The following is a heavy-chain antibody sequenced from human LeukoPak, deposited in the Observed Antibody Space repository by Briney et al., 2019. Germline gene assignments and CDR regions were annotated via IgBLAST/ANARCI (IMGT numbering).Heavy chain of an antibody. J-gene: IGHJ6*02. Sequence: GGSLRLSCAASGFTVSSNYMSWVRQAPGKGLEWVSVIYSGGSTYYADSVKGRFTISRDNSKNTLYLQMNSLRAEDTAVYYCAREYCSGGSCYRRVDYYYYYGMDVWGQGTTVTVSS. V-gene: IGHV3-66*01. CDR3: AREYCSGGSCYRRVDYYYYYGMDV. D-gene: IGHD2-15*01. CDR2: IYSGGST. CDR1: GFTVSSNY.